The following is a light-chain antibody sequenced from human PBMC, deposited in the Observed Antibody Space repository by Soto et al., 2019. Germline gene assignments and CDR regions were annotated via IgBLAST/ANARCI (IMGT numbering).Light chain of an antibody. V-gene: IGKV1-8*01. CDR1: QGISSY. CDR3: QQYYSYPPFA. J-gene: IGKJ3*01. Sequence: AIRMTQSPSSLSASTGDRVTITCRASQGISSYLAWYQQKPGKAPKLLIYAASTLQSGVPSSFSGSGSGTDFTLTISCLQSEDFATYYCQQYYSYPPFAFGHGTKVDIK. CDR2: AAS.